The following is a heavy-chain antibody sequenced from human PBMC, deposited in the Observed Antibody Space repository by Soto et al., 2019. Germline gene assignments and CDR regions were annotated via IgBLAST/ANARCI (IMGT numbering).Heavy chain of an antibody. CDR1: GYTFTGYY. Sequence: ASVKVSCKASGYTFTGYYMHWVRQAPGQGLEWMGWINPNSGGTNYAQKFQGWVTMTRDTSISTAYMELSRLRSDDTAVYYCARDPRYVTADYYMDVWGIGTTVTVS. J-gene: IGHJ6*03. V-gene: IGHV1-2*04. CDR3: ARDPRYVTADYYMDV. CDR2: INPNSGGT. D-gene: IGHD3-10*02.